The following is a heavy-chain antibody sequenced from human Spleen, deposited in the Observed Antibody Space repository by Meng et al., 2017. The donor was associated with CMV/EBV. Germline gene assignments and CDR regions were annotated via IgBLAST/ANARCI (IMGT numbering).Heavy chain of an antibody. D-gene: IGHD6-13*01. CDR3: ARVMNSSWFFNLGWFDP. V-gene: IGHV1-69*10. CDR2: IIPILGIA. Sequence: TFSSYAISWVRQAPGQGPEWMGGIIPILGIANYAQKFQGRVTITADKSTSTAYMELSSLRSEDTAVYYCARVMNSSWFFNLGWFDPWGQGTLVTVSS. J-gene: IGHJ5*02. CDR1: TFSSYA.